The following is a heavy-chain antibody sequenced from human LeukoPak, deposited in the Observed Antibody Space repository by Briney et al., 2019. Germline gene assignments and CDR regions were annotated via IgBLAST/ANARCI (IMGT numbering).Heavy chain of an antibody. CDR1: GFTLSSYG. D-gene: IGHD4-17*01. J-gene: IGHJ4*02. Sequence: GRSLRLSCAASGFTLSSYGMHWVRQAPGKGLEWVAVIWYDGSNKYYADSVKGRFTISRDNSKNTLYLQMNSLRAEDTAVYYCARDVYGDYIFDYWGQGTLVTVSS. CDR2: IWYDGSNK. CDR3: ARDVYGDYIFDY. V-gene: IGHV3-33*01.